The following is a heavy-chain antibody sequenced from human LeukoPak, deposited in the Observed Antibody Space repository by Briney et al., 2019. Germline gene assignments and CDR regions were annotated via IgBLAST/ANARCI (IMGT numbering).Heavy chain of an antibody. D-gene: IGHD1-7*01. CDR1: GFTFSNYA. J-gene: IGHJ6*02. CDR3: ARGPTYNWNSQRYYYYYYGMDV. V-gene: IGHV4-34*01. Sequence: GSLRLSCAASGFTFSNYAMTWVRQPPGKGLEWIGEINHSGSTNYNPSLKSRVTISVDTSKNQFSLKLSSVTAADTAVYYCARGPTYNWNSQRYYYYYYGMDVWGQGTTVTVSS. CDR2: INHSGST.